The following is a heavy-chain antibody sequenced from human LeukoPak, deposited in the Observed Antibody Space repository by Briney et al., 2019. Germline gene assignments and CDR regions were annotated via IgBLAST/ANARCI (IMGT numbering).Heavy chain of an antibody. Sequence: PGGSLRLSCAASGFIFSSSWMSWVRQAPGKGLEWVANIKTDGSEKQYVDSVKGRFAISRDNAKNSLYLQMNSLRAEDTAVYYCARDPFDSGDRYYGAFGLWGQGTMVTVS. J-gene: IGHJ3*01. CDR1: GFIFSSSW. D-gene: IGHD3-22*01. V-gene: IGHV3-7*01. CDR2: IKTDGSEK. CDR3: ARDPFDSGDRYYGAFGL.